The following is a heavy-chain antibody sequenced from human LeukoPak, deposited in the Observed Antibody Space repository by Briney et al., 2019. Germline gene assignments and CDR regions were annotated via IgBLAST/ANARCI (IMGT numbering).Heavy chain of an antibody. CDR3: ARGEKVATMIVTGY. CDR2: INSNSGGT. J-gene: IGHJ4*02. V-gene: IGHV1-2*02. Sequence: GASVKVSCKASGYTFTTYYMHWVRQAPGQGLEWMGWINSNSGGTNFAQKFQGRVTMTRDTSISTAYMELSSLRSGDTAVYYCARGEKVATMIVTGYWGQGTLVTVSS. CDR1: GYTFTTYY. D-gene: IGHD3-22*01.